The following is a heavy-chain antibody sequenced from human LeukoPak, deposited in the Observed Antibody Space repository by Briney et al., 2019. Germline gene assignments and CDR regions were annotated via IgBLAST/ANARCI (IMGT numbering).Heavy chain of an antibody. CDR2: TSNSGTT. J-gene: IGHJ5*02. D-gene: IGHD4-17*01. Sequence: SATLSLTCTVSEGSINDYYWTWIRQAPGKGLEWIGYTSNSGTTDYNPSLKSRVTMSVDTSNNEFSLRLTSVTAADTAMYYCARVVRGAVTSNCFDPWGQGTLVTVSS. V-gene: IGHV4-59*01. CDR3: ARVVRGAVTSNCFDP. CDR1: EGSINDYY.